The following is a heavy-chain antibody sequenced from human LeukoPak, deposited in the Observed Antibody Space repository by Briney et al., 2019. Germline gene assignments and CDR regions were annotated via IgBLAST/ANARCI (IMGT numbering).Heavy chain of an antibody. J-gene: IGHJ4*02. CDR2: IKQDGSEK. D-gene: IGHD3-22*01. CDR3: ARGSGYYDSSGYYYGY. Sequence: GGSLRLSCVASGFTFSSYWMSWVRQAPGKGLEWVANIKQDGSEKYYVDSVKGRFTISRDNAKNSLYLQMNSLRAEDTAVYYCARGSGYYDSSGYYYGYWGQGTLVTVSS. V-gene: IGHV3-7*01. CDR1: GFTFSSYW.